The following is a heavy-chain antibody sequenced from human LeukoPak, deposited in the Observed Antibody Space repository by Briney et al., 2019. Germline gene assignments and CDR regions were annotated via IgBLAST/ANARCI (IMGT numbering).Heavy chain of an antibody. V-gene: IGHV3-7*03. CDR1: GFPISSYS. D-gene: IGHD6-13*01. J-gene: IGHJ4*02. CDR3: ARSIPYGTTWYGRSDY. CDR2: IRPDGTTK. Sequence: GGSLRLSCAASGFPISSYSMTWVRQAPGKGLEWVANIRPDGTTKFYVDSVKGRFTISRDNALNSLYLQMNSLRAEDTAIYYCARSIPYGTTWYGRSDYWGQGTLVTVSS.